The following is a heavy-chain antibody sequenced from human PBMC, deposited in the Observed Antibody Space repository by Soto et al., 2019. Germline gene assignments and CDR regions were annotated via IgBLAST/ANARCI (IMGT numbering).Heavy chain of an antibody. CDR2: IDWDDDK. D-gene: IGHD3-22*01. Sequence: SGPTLVNPTHTLTLTCTFSGFSLSTSGMCVGWIRQPPGKALEWLALIDWDDDKYYSTSLKTRLTISKDTSKNQVVLTMTNMDPVDTATYYCARMVHYYDSSGYYRYFDYWGQGTLVTVSS. CDR3: ARMVHYYDSSGYYRYFDY. J-gene: IGHJ4*02. CDR1: GFSLSTSGMC. V-gene: IGHV2-70*01.